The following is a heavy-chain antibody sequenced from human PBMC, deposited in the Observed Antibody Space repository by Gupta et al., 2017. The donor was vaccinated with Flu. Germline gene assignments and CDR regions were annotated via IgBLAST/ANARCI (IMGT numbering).Heavy chain of an antibody. CDR3: ARDWHCNSHLTCTNIFGP. V-gene: IGHV1-18*01. D-gene: IGHD2-15*01. CDR2: LTAFNGRT. Sequence: VRQAPGRGPEWMGLLTAFNGRTYYAQSLRGRVAITIDTSTATGYMELRNLRSDDTAFYYCARDWHCNSHLTCTNIFGPWGQGTLVTVSS. J-gene: IGHJ5*02.